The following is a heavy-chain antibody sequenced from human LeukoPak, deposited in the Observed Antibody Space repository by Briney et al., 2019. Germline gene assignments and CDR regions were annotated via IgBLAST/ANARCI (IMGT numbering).Heavy chain of an antibody. J-gene: IGHJ4*02. CDR2: INPSGGST. D-gene: IGHD3-3*01. V-gene: IGHV1-46*01. CDR3: ARDGGFGVASDY. Sequence: GASVKVSCKASGYTFTSYYMHWVRQAPGQGLEWMVIINPSGGSTSYAQKFQGRVTITADESTSTAYMELSSLRSEDTAVYYCARDGGFGVASDYWGQGALVTVSS. CDR1: GYTFTSYY.